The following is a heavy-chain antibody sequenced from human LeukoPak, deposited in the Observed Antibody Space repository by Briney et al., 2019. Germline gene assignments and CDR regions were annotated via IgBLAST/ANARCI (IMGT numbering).Heavy chain of an antibody. J-gene: IGHJ5*02. CDR2: IYYSGST. Sequence: TSETLSLTCTVSGGSISSSSYYWGWIRQPPGKGLEWIGSIYYSGSTYYNPSLKSRVTISVETSKNHFSLKLVSVTAADTALYFCTREVGSFYPGDRRFDTWGQGTLVTVSS. V-gene: IGHV4-39*07. CDR3: TREVGSFYPGDRRFDT. CDR1: GGSISSSSYY. D-gene: IGHD2-21*02.